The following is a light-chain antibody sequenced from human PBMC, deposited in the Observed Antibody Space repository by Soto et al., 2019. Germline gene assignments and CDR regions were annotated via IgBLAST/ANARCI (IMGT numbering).Light chain of an antibody. CDR2: DAS. J-gene: IGKJ1*01. CDR3: QQYKSYPGT. V-gene: IGKV1-5*01. Sequence: DIPMTQSPSTLSASVGDRVTITCRASQSISSWLAWYQQKPGKAPKPMIYDASSLESGVPSRFSGSGSGKEFTLTICSLQPDDFATYYCQQYKSYPGTFGQGTKVEIK. CDR1: QSISSW.